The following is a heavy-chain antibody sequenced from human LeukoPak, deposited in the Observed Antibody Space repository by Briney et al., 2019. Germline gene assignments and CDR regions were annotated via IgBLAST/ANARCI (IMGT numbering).Heavy chain of an antibody. V-gene: IGHV1-2*06. D-gene: IGHD6-19*01. J-gene: IGHJ4*02. CDR2: INPNSGGT. CDR1: GYTFTGYY. CDR3: ARVAAYSSGWLNY. Sequence: ASVKVSCKASGYTFTGYYRHWVRQAPGQGLEWMGRINPNSGGTNYAQKFQGRVTMTRDTSISTAYMELSRLRSDDTAVYYCARVAAYSSGWLNYWGQGTLVTVSS.